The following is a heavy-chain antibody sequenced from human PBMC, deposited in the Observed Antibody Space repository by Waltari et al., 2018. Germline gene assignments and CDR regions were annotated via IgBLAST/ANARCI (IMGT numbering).Heavy chain of an antibody. Sequence: QVQLVQSGAEVKKPGASVKVSCKASGYTFTGYYLHWVRQAPGQGLEWLGWINPNSGGTNYAQKFQGRVTMTRDTSISTAYMELSRLRSDDTAVYYCARVRDSSGWNNWFDPWGQGTLVTVSS. V-gene: IGHV1-2*02. CDR3: ARVRDSSGWNNWFDP. J-gene: IGHJ5*02. CDR1: GYTFTGYY. D-gene: IGHD6-19*01. CDR2: INPNSGGT.